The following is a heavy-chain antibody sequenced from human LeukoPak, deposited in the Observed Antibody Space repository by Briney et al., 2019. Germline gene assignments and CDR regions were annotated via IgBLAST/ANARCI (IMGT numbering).Heavy chain of an antibody. CDR1: GFTFSSYA. CDR3: ASSITI. CDR2: ISSGSGTI. V-gene: IGHV3-48*04. J-gene: IGHJ4*02. Sequence: GRSLRLSCAASGFTFSSYAMHWVRQAPGKGLEWVSYISSGSGTIYYADSVKGRFTISRDNAKDSLYLQMNSLRAEDTAVYYCASSITIWGQGTLVTVSS. D-gene: IGHD3-9*01.